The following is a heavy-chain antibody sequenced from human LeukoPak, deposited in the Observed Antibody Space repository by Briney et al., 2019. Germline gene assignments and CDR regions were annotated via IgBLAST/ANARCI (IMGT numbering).Heavy chain of an antibody. D-gene: IGHD3-22*01. CDR3: ARVVSGYTDSWFDP. Sequence: PGGSLILSCAASGFTFSNYAMSWVRQAPGKGLEWVSGITGSGGSTNYADSVKGRFTISRDNSKNTLYLQMSSLRAEDTAVYYCARVVSGYTDSWFDPWGQGTLVTVSS. CDR2: ITGSGGST. V-gene: IGHV3-23*01. J-gene: IGHJ5*02. CDR1: GFTFSNYA.